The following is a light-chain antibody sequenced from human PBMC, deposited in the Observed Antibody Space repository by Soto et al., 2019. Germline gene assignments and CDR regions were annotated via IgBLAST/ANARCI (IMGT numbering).Light chain of an antibody. V-gene: IGLV2-14*03. CDR3: SSYTSSTNVI. CDR2: DVT. CDR1: SSDVGGYNY. J-gene: IGLJ2*01. Sequence: QSALTQPASVSGSPGQSITISCTGTSSDVGGYNYVSWYQHHPGKVPKLMIYDVTNRPSGVSDRFSGSKSGDTASLTISGLQAEDEADYYCSSYTSSTNVIFGGGTKVTVL.